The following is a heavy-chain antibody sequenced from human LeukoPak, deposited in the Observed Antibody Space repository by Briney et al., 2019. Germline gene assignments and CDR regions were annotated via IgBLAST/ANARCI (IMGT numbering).Heavy chain of an antibody. CDR1: GFTFSDYY. Sequence: PGGSLRLSCAASGFTFSDYYMSWIRQAPGKGLEWVSAISGSGGSTYYADSVKGRFTISRDNSKNTLYLQMNSLRAEDTAVYYCAKDYREQLVRPGWFDPWGQGTLVTVSS. V-gene: IGHV3-23*01. D-gene: IGHD6-6*01. CDR2: ISGSGGST. CDR3: AKDYREQLVRPGWFDP. J-gene: IGHJ5*02.